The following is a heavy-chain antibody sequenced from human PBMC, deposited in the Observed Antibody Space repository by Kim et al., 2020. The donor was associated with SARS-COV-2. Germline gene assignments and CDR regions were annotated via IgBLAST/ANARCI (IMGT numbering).Heavy chain of an antibody. J-gene: IGHJ4*02. CDR1: GGSISSSSYY. CDR2: IYYSGST. D-gene: IGHD3-22*01. V-gene: IGHV4-39*01. CDR3: ARHADYYDSSGYGPPYFDY. Sequence: SETLSLTCTVSGGSISSSSYYWGWIRQPPGKGLEWIGSIYYSGSTYYNPSLKSRVTISVDTSKNQFSLKLSSVTAADTAVYYCARHADYYDSSGYGPPYFDYWGQGTLVTVSS.